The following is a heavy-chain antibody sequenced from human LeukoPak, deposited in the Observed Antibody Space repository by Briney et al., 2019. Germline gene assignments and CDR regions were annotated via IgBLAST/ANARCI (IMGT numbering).Heavy chain of an antibody. CDR2: ISSNGGST. Sequence: GGSLRLSCAASGFTFSPYSMPWVRQAPGKGLEYVSTISSNGGSTYYANSVKGRFTISRDNSKSTPYLQMGSLRADDMAVYYCARGRDYPYYFDYWGQGALVTVSS. CDR1: GFTFSPYS. CDR3: ARGRDYPYYFDY. V-gene: IGHV3-64*01. D-gene: IGHD4-17*01. J-gene: IGHJ4*02.